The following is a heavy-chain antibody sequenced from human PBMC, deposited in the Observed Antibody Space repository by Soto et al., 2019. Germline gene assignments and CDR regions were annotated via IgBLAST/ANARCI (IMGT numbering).Heavy chain of an antibody. CDR1: GGTFSSYA. V-gene: IGHV1-69*12. CDR3: GAVEAPYYYYGMDV. D-gene: IGHD6-19*01. J-gene: IGHJ6*04. Sequence: QVQLVQSGAEVKKPGSSVKVSCKASGGTFSSYAISLVRQAPGQGLEWMGGIIPIFVTANYAQKLQGRVTITADESTSTAYMELSSLRSEDTAVYYCGAVEAPYYYYGMDVWGKGTTVTVSS. CDR2: IIPIFVTA.